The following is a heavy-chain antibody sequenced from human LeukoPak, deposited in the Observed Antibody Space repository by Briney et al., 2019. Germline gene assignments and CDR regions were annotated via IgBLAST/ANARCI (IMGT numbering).Heavy chain of an antibody. V-gene: IGHV4-59*08. CDR2: IYYSGST. D-gene: IGHD6-19*01. CDR3: ARLYSSGWYYFDY. CDR1: GGSISSYY. Sequence: PSETLSLTCTVSGGSISSYYWSWIRQPPGKGLEWIGYIYYSGSTNYNPSLKSRVTISVDTSKNQFSLKLSYVTAADTAVYYCARLYSSGWYYFDYWGQGTLVTVSS. J-gene: IGHJ4*02.